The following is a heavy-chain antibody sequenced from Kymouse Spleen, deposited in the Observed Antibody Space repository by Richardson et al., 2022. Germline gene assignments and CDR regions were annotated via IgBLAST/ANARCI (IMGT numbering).Heavy chain of an antibody. CDR3: AKGLGYCSSTSCPYYFDY. J-gene: IGHJ4*02. CDR1: GFTFSSYA. Sequence: EVQLVESGGGLVQPGGSLRLSCAASGFTFSSYAMSWVRQAPGKGLEWVSAISGSGGSTYYADSVKGRFTISRDNSKNTLYLQMNSLRAEDTAVYYCAKGLGYCSSTSCPYYFDYWGQGTLVTVSS. CDR2: ISGSGGST. V-gene: IGHV3-23*04. D-gene: IGHD2-2*02.